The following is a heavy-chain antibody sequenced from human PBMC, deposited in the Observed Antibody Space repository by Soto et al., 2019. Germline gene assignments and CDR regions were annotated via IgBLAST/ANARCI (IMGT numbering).Heavy chain of an antibody. CDR3: AKVRSRGWNSHDP. V-gene: IGHV4-59*01. J-gene: IGHJ5*02. CDR2: IYSSGGT. Sequence: QVQLQESGPGLVKPSETLSLTCIVSGGSISSSYWSWIRQPPGKGLEWIGYIYSSGGTNYNPSLKRRVTISVDTSKNQFSLKLKSVTAADTAVYFCAKVRSRGWNSHDPWGQGTLVTVSS. D-gene: IGHD6-19*01. CDR1: GGSISSSY.